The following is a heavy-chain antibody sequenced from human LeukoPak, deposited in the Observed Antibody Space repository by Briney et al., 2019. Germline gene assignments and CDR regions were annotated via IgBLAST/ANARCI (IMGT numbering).Heavy chain of an antibody. D-gene: IGHD2-21*02. CDR3: RLVVTAILITDAFDI. Sequence: ASVKVSCEASGYTFTSYYMHWVRQAPGQGLEWMGIINPSGGSTSYAQKFQGRVTMTRDMSTSTVYMELSSLRSEDTAVYYCRLVVTAILITDAFDIWGQGTMVTVSS. CDR2: INPSGGST. J-gene: IGHJ3*02. V-gene: IGHV1-46*01. CDR1: GYTFTSYY.